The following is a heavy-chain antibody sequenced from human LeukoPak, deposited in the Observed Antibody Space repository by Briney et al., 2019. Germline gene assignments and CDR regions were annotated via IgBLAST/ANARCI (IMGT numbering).Heavy chain of an antibody. V-gene: IGHV1-18*01. CDR3: TRDFDNPENSCPSTSCIDV. J-gene: IGHJ6*02. D-gene: IGHD2-2*01. CDR2: IRVYNGNT. Sequence: ASVKVSCKASGYTFTSYGITWVRRAHGQGLEWLGWIRVYNGNTNYAKNFQDRVTMTTDTSTNTAYMELSSLRFDDTAVYYCTRDFDNPENSCPSTSCIDVWGQGTTVTVSS. CDR1: GYTFTSYG.